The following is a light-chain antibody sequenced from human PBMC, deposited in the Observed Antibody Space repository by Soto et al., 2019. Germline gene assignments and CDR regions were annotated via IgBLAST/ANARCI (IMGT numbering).Light chain of an antibody. CDR3: SSGTSIGTYV. V-gene: IGLV2-14*03. CDR1: SSDVGGYNY. CDR2: DVS. J-gene: IGLJ1*01. Sequence: QSALAQPASVSGSPGQSVTISCTGTSSDVGGYNYVSWYQQHPGKAPKLMICDVSNRPSGVSNRFSGSKSGNTASLTISGLQAEDEADYYCSSGTSIGTYVFGTGTKVPS.